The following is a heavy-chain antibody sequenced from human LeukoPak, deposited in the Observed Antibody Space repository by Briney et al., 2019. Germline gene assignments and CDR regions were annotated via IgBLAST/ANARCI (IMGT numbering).Heavy chain of an antibody. CDR1: GFTFSSYW. V-gene: IGHV3-74*01. CDR3: ARAGWLQFRYYYMDV. CDR2: INSDGSST. J-gene: IGHJ6*03. D-gene: IGHD5-24*01. Sequence: GGSLRLSCAASGFTFSSYWMHWVRQAPGKGLVWVSRINSDGSSTSYADSVKGRFTISRDNAKNSLYLQMNSLRAEDTALYYCARAGWLQFRYYYMDVWGKGTTVTVSS.